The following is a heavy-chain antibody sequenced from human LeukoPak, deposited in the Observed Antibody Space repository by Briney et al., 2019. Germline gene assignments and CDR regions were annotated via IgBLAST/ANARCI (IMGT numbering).Heavy chain of an antibody. V-gene: IGHV1-69*02. CDR1: GGAFSGYT. Sequence: SVKVSCKASGGAFSGYTISCVRQAPGQGLEWMGRIIPILGIANYAQKFQGRVTITADKSTSTAYMELSSLRPEDTAVYYCARNYYDSSGYYYFDYWGQGTLVTVSS. CDR3: ARNYYDSSGYYYFDY. J-gene: IGHJ4*02. D-gene: IGHD3-22*01. CDR2: IIPILGIA.